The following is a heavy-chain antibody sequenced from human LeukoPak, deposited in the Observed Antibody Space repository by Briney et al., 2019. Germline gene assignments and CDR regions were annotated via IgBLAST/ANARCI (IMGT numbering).Heavy chain of an antibody. V-gene: IGHV4-34*01. J-gene: IGHJ5*02. CDR3: ARGRGSVGKYYYGSGSFGFDP. CDR1: GGSISSYY. Sequence: SETLSLTRTVSGGSISSYYWSWIRQPPGKGLEWIGEINHSGSTNYNPSLKSRVTISVDTSKNQFSLKLSSVTAADTAVYHCARGRGSVGKYYYGSGSFGFDPWGQGTLVTVSS. CDR2: INHSGST. D-gene: IGHD3-10*01.